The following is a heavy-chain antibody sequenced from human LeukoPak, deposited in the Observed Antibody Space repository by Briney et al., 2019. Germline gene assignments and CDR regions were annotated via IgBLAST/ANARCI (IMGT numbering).Heavy chain of an antibody. CDR1: GYTFISYG. CDR2: INPNSGGT. D-gene: IGHD3-16*01. CDR3: ARDAGLRESWFDP. Sequence: ASVKVSCKASGYTFISYGISWVGQAPGQGLEWMGRINPNSGGTNYAQKFQGRVTMTRDTSISTAYMELSRLRSDDTAVYYCARDAGLRESWFDPWGQGTLVTVSS. J-gene: IGHJ5*02. V-gene: IGHV1-2*06.